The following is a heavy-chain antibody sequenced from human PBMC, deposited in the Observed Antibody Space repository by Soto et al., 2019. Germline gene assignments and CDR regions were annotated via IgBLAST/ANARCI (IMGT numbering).Heavy chain of an antibody. CDR3: ASHPMVRIGYWYCFTY. D-gene: IGHD3-3*01. CDR1: GFTFSSYS. V-gene: IGHV3-21*01. J-gene: IGHJ4*01. CDR2: ISSSSSYI. Sequence: PGGSLRLSCAASGFTFSSYSMNWVRQAPGKGLEWVSSISSSSSYIYYADSVKGRFTISRDNAKNSLYLQMNSLRAEDTAVYYCASHPMVRIGYWYCFTYWAHATLVPSSS.